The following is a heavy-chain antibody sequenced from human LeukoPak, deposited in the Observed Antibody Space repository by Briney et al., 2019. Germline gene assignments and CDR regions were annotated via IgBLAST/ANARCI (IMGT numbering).Heavy chain of an antibody. CDR3: TRGLSFRSGYFDN. CDR1: GGSFSGYY. D-gene: IGHD3-3*01. V-gene: IGHV4-34*01. CDR2: MNHVGST. Sequence: SETLSLTCAVHGGSFSGYYWSWGRQPPGKGLEWIGEMNHVGSTNYNPSLKSRVTISVDTSNNQFSLKLSSVTAADTAVYYCTRGLSFRSGYFDNWGQGTLVTVSS. J-gene: IGHJ4*02.